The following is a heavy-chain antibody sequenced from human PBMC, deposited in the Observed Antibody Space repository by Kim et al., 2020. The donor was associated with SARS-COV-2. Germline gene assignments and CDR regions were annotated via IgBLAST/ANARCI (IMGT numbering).Heavy chain of an antibody. V-gene: IGHV3-30*04. Sequence: GGSLRLSCAASGFTFSSYAMHWVRQAPGKGLEWVAVISYDGSNKYYADSVKGRFTISRDNSKNTLYLQMNSLRAEDTAVYYCARDRYDYVPSPYYGMDVWGQGTTVTVSS. D-gene: IGHD3-16*01. CDR2: ISYDGSNK. J-gene: IGHJ6*02. CDR1: GFTFSSYA. CDR3: ARDRYDYVPSPYYGMDV.